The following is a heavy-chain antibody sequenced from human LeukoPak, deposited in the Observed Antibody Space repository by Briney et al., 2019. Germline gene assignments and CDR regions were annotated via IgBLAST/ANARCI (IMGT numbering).Heavy chain of an antibody. D-gene: IGHD3-22*01. Sequence: HPGGSLRLSCAASGFTFSSYGMHWVRQAPGKGLEWVANIKPDGSEKYYVDSVKGRFTISRDNAGNSLFLQMNSLRAEDTAVYYCARVRAYSIYSSGRGPGDYWGQGTLVTVSS. CDR1: GFTFSSYG. CDR3: ARVRAYSIYSSGRGPGDY. J-gene: IGHJ4*02. V-gene: IGHV3-7*01. CDR2: IKPDGSEK.